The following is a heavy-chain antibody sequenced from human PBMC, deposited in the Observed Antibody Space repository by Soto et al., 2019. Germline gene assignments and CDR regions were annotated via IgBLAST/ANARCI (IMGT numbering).Heavy chain of an antibody. V-gene: IGHV1-69*13. J-gene: IGHJ4*02. CDR3: ARPSIAVAGDDYFDY. D-gene: IGHD6-19*01. CDR1: GGTFSSYA. CDR2: IIPIFGTA. Sequence: GASVKVSCKASGGTFSSYAISWVRQAPGQGLEWMGGIIPIFGTANYAQKFQGRVTITADESTSTAYMELSSLRSEDTAVYYCARPSIAVAGDDYFDYWGQGPLVTVSS.